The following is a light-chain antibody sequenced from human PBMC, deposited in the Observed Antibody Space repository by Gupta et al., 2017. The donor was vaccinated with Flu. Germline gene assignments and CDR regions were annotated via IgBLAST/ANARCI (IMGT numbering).Light chain of an antibody. CDR3: QRYNTYSRYT. Sequence: STLSASVGDRVTIPCRASQNINDWLAWYQQNPGKAPKLLISRASTLEGGVPSRFSGSGSGTEFTLTISSLQPDDFTTYYCQRYNTYSRYTFGQGTKLEIK. J-gene: IGKJ2*01. CDR2: RAS. CDR1: QNINDW. V-gene: IGKV1-5*03.